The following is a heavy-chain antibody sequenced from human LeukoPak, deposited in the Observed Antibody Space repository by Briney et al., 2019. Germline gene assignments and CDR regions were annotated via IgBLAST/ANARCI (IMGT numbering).Heavy chain of an antibody. Sequence: PGGSLRLSCAASGFTVSSNYMSWVRQAPGKGLEWVSVIYSGGSTYYADSVKGRFTIPRDNSKNTLYLQMNSLRAEDTAVYYCARVRGTSNGMVYGMDVWGQGTTVTVSS. CDR3: ARVRGTSNGMVYGMDV. D-gene: IGHD3-10*01. CDR2: IYSGGST. CDR1: GFTVSSNY. J-gene: IGHJ6*02. V-gene: IGHV3-53*01.